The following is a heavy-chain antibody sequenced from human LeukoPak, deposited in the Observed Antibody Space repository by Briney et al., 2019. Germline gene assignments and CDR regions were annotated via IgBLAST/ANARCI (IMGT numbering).Heavy chain of an antibody. V-gene: IGHV3-23*01. Sequence: PGGSLRLSCAASGFTFSSNWMHWVRQAPGKGLEWVSVISGSGDSTYYVDSVKGRFTISRDNSKNTLYLQMNSLRAEDTAVYYCAKDRYCSSTRCYGDFDYWGQGTQVTVSS. CDR2: ISGSGDST. CDR3: AKDRYCSSTRCYGDFDY. J-gene: IGHJ4*02. CDR1: GFTFSSNW. D-gene: IGHD2-2*01.